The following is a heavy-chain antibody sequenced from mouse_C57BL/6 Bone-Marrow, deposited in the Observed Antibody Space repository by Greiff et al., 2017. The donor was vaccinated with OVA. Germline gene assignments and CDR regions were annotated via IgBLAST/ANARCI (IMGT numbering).Heavy chain of an antibody. J-gene: IGHJ2*01. CDR3: ARHGDYGSFFDY. Sequence: EVKLMESGGDLVKPGGSLKLSCAASGFTFSSYGMSWVRQTPDKRLEWVATLSSGGSYTYYPVSVKGRFTISRDNAKNTLYLQMSSLKSEDTAMYYCARHGDYGSFFDYWGQGTTLTVSS. D-gene: IGHD1-1*01. V-gene: IGHV5-6*01. CDR2: LSSGGSYT. CDR1: GFTFSSYG.